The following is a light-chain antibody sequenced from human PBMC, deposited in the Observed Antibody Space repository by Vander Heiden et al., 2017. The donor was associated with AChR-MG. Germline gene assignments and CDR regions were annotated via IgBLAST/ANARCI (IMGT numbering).Light chain of an antibody. CDR2: KNS. J-gene: IGLJ2*01. CDR1: ALPKKY. V-gene: IGLV3-16*01. CDR3: LSADSSGTYRHVV. Sequence: SYALTQPPSVSVSLGQLARITCSGEALPKKYAYWDQQKPGQFPVRVIYKNSERPAGIPERFSGSSSGTIVTLTISGVQAEDEADYYCLSADSSGTYRHVVFGGGTKLTVL.